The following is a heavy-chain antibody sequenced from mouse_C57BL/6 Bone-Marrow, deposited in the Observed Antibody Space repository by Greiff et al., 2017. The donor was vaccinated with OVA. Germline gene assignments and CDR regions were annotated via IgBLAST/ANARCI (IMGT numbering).Heavy chain of an antibody. CDR1: GFTFSSYG. Sequence: EVQRVESGGDLVKPGGSLKLSCAASGFTFSSYGMSWVRQTPDKRLEWVATISSGGSYTYYPDSVKGRFTIARDNAKNTLYLQMSSLKSEDTAMYYCARDGKHWYFDVWGTGTTVTVSS. V-gene: IGHV5-6*01. D-gene: IGHD2-1*01. CDR2: ISSGGSYT. CDR3: ARDGKHWYFDV. J-gene: IGHJ1*03.